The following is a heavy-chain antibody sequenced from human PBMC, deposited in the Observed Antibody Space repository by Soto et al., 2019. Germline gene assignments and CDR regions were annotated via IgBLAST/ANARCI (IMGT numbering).Heavy chain of an antibody. Sequence: PGGSLRLSCAASGFTFSSYSMNWVRQAPGKGLEWVSSISSSSSYIYYADSVKGRFTISRDNAKNSLYLQMNSLRAEDTAVYYCAPRMAAAEPFDYWGQGTLVTVSS. J-gene: IGHJ4*02. D-gene: IGHD6-13*01. CDR2: ISSSSSYI. V-gene: IGHV3-21*01. CDR3: APRMAAAEPFDY. CDR1: GFTFSSYS.